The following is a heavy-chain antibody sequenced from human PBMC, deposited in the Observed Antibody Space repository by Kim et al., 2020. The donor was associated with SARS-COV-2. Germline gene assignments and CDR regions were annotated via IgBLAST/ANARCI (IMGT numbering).Heavy chain of an antibody. D-gene: IGHD3-22*01. J-gene: IGHJ4*02. CDR1: GYTFTAYY. Sequence: ASVKVSCKTSGYTFTAYYMHWVRQAPGQGLEWMGRIHPYSGAANYAQKFQDRVTMTRDTSISTAYMELSRLTSDDTAVYYCAKSYFDHSGCSANWGQGTLVTVSS. V-gene: IGHV1-2*06. CDR3: AKSYFDHSGCSAN. CDR2: IHPYSGAA.